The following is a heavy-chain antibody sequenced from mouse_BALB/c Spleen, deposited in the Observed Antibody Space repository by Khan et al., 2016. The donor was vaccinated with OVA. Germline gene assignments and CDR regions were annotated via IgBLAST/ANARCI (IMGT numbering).Heavy chain of an antibody. CDR1: GYTFTNYF. Sequence: VQLQQPGPELVKPGASVKMSCKASGYTFTNYFINWVNQKPGQGLEGIGYIIPYNDGTKYNEKFKGKATLTSDKSSSTAYMELSGLTSEDSEVYYCARDYGSSFWFAYWGQGTLVTVSA. CDR2: IIPYNDGT. CDR3: ARDYGSSFWFAY. D-gene: IGHD1-1*01. V-gene: IGHV1S136*01. J-gene: IGHJ3*01.